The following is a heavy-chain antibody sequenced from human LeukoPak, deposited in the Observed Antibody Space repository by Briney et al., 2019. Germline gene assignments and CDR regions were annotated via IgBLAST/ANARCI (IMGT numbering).Heavy chain of an antibody. D-gene: IGHD6-13*01. CDR2: IKQDGSEN. J-gene: IGHJ4*02. Sequence: PGGSLRLSCAASGFMFSSYWMSWVRQAPGKGLEWVANIKQDGSENYYVDSVKGRFTISIDNAKNSLYLQMSSLRAEDTAVYFCARGQSSSWNGRGYYFDSWGQGSLVTVSS. V-gene: IGHV3-7*01. CDR1: GFMFSSYW. CDR3: ARGQSSSWNGRGYYFDS.